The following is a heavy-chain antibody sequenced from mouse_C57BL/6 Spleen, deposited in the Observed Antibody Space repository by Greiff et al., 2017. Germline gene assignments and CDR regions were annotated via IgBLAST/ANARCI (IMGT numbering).Heavy chain of an antibody. Sequence: QVQLQQSGAELARPGSSVKMSCKASGYTFTSYTLHWVKQRPGQGLEWIGYINPSSGYTKYNQKFKDKDTLTADKSSSTAYMQLSSLTSEDSAVYYCARWGYYGSYYFDYWGQGTTLTVSS. CDR1: GYTFTSYT. V-gene: IGHV1-4*01. CDR3: ARWGYYGSYYFDY. D-gene: IGHD1-1*01. CDR2: INPSSGYT. J-gene: IGHJ2*01.